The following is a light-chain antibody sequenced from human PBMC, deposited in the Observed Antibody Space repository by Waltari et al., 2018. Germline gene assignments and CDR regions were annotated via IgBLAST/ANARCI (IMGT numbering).Light chain of an antibody. CDR2: EVN. CDR1: SSDVGGYNY. CDR3: SSYSGSNNLGV. J-gene: IGLJ2*01. V-gene: IGLV2-8*01. Sequence: QSALTQPPSASGSPGQSVTISCTGTSSDVGGYNYVSWYQQQPGKAPKLIISEVNKRPSGVPDRFSGSKSGNTASLTVSGLQADDEADYYCSSYSGSNNLGVFGGGTKLTVL.